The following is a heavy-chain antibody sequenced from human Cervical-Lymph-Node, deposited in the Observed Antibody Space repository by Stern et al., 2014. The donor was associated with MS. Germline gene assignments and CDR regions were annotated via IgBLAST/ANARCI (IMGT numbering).Heavy chain of an antibody. CDR2: IWYDGSNK. CDR3: ARATIDYYDSSGYHFDY. V-gene: IGHV3-33*01. J-gene: IGHJ4*02. D-gene: IGHD3-22*01. CDR1: GFTFSSYG. Sequence: DQLVESGGGVVQPGRSLRLSCAASGFTFSSYGMHWVRQATGKGLEWEAVIWYDGSNKYYADSVKGRFTISRDNSKNTLYLQMNSLRAEDTAVYYCARATIDYYDSSGYHFDYWGQGTLVTVSS.